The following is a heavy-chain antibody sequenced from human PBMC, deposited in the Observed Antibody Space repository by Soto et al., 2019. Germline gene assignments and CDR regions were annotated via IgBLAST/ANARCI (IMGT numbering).Heavy chain of an antibody. CDR1: GFTGNSNY. D-gene: IGHD2-2*01. CDR2: ISSSSSYI. CDR3: AKKFNLPSYIVVLPGAEGNCLDA. Sequence: GGSLRLSCAASGFTGNSNYFNWVRQAPGKGLEWVSSISSSSSYIYYADSVKGRFTISRDNAKNSLYLQMNSLRAEDTAVYYFAKKFNLPSYIVVLPGAEGNCLDAWGKGSLVTVSS. V-gene: IGHV3-21*03. J-gene: IGHJ5*02.